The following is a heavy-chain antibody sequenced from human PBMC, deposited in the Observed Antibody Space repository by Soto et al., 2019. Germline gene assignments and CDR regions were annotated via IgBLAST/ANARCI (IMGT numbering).Heavy chain of an antibody. CDR2: INHSGST. CDR3: ARGLFRGGAHYMDV. D-gene: IGHD3-3*01. Sequence: PSETLSLTCAVYGGSFSGYYWSWIRQPPGKGLEWIGEINHSGSTNYNPSLKSRVTISVDTSKNQFSLKLSSVTAADTAVYYCARGLFRGGAHYMDVWGKGTTVTVSS. CDR1: GGSFSGYY. V-gene: IGHV4-34*01. J-gene: IGHJ6*03.